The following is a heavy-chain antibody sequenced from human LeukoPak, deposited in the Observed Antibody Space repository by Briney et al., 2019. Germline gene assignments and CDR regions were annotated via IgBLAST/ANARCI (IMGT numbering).Heavy chain of an antibody. Sequence: PSETLSLTCTVSDGSISSATYYWGWIRQPPKKGLDWIGSIYYSGSTYYNPSLKSRVTISVDTSKNQFSLKLSSVTAADTAVYYCARADTSPYSSGWYSWFDPWGQGTLVTVSS. CDR2: IYYSGST. D-gene: IGHD6-19*01. V-gene: IGHV4-39*07. J-gene: IGHJ5*02. CDR1: DGSISSATYY. CDR3: ARADTSPYSSGWYSWFDP.